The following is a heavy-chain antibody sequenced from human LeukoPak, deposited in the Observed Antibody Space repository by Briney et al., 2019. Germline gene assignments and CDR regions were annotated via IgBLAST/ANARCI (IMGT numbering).Heavy chain of an antibody. D-gene: IGHD3-10*01. CDR2: IYYSGST. J-gene: IGHJ4*02. CDR1: GGSISSGGYY. CDR3: ARVKDDGYYFDY. Sequence: SQTLSLTCTVSGGSISSGGYYWSWIRQPPGKGLEWIGYIYYSGSTNYNPSLKSRVTISVDTSKNQFSLKLSSVTAADTAVYYCARVKDDGYYFDYWGQGTLVTVSS. V-gene: IGHV4-61*08.